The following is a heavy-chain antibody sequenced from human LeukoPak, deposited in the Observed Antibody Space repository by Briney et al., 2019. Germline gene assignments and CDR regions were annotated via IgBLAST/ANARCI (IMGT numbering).Heavy chain of an antibody. CDR1: GFTFSDFY. V-gene: IGHV3-11*03. CDR3: ASVPYGDYFDS. CDR2: ISDSSSST. J-gene: IGHJ4*02. D-gene: IGHD4-17*01. Sequence: GGSLRLSCAASGFTFSDFYMTWIRQAPGKGLEWVSYISDSSSSTNYADSVKGRFTISRDNARNSLYLQMNSLRAEDTAVYYCASVPYGDYFDSWGQGTLVTVSS.